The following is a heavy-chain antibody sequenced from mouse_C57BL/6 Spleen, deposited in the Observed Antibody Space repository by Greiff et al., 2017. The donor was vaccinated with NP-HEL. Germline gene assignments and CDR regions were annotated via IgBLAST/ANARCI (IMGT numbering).Heavy chain of an antibody. CDR3: ARRDGTDYAMDY. J-gene: IGHJ4*01. V-gene: IGHV5-6*02. CDR1: GFTFSSYG. CDR2: ISSGGSYT. D-gene: IGHD4-1*01. Sequence: EVKLVESGGDLVKPGGSLKLSCAASGFTFSSYGMSWFRQTPDKRLEWVATISSGGSYTYYPDSVKGRFTISRENDKKTLYLQMSRLKSEDTAMYYCARRDGTDYAMDYWGQGTSVTVSS.